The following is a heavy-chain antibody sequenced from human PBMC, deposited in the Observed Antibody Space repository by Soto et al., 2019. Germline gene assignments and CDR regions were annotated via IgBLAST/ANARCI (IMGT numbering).Heavy chain of an antibody. J-gene: IGHJ6*02. CDR2: ISYDGSNK. D-gene: IGHD2-15*01. Sequence: QVQLVESGGGVVQPGRSLRLSCAASGFTFSSYGMHWVRQAPGKGLEWVAVISYDGSNKYYADSVKGRFTISRDNSKNTLYLQMNSLRAEDTAVYYCAKGYCSGGSCYFYYYYGMDVWGQGTTVTVSS. V-gene: IGHV3-30*18. CDR1: GFTFSSYG. CDR3: AKGYCSGGSCYFYYYYGMDV.